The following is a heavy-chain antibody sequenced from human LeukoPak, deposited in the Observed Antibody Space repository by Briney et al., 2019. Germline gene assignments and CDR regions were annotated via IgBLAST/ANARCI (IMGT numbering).Heavy chain of an antibody. J-gene: IGHJ5*02. D-gene: IGHD3-10*01. V-gene: IGHV4-38-2*02. Sequence: PSETLSLTCAVSGYSISNGYHWGWIRQPPEKGLEWIGSINHSGSTYYNPSLKSRATISVYTAKNQFSLKLNPVTADDTAVYYCARDSGYDPGWFDPWGQGTLVTVSS. CDR1: GYSISNGYH. CDR3: ARDSGYDPGWFDP. CDR2: INHSGST.